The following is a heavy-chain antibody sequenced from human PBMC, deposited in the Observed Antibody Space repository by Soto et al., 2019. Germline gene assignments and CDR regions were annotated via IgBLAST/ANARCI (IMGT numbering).Heavy chain of an antibody. CDR2: IYPGDSDT. Sequence: GESLKISCKGSGYSFTSYWIGWVRQMPGKGLEWMGIIYPGDSDTRYSPSFQGQVTISADKSISTAYLQWSSLKASDTAMYYCARSTIYCSSTSCADFGMDVWGQGTTVTVS. CDR3: ARSTIYCSSTSCADFGMDV. J-gene: IGHJ6*02. CDR1: GYSFTSYW. D-gene: IGHD2-2*01. V-gene: IGHV5-51*01.